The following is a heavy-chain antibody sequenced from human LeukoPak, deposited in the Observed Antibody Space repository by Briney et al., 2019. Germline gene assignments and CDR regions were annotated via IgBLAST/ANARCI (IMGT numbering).Heavy chain of an antibody. D-gene: IGHD2-21*02. J-gene: IGHJ5*02. Sequence: GGSLRLSCAASGFTFSSYGMHWVRQAPGKGLEWVAVIWYDGSNKYYADSVKGRFTISRDNSKNTLYLQMNSLRAEDTAVYYCARDGLWDCGGDCYSWFDPWGQGTLVTVSS. CDR1: GFTFSSYG. CDR2: IWYDGSNK. CDR3: ARDGLWDCGGDCYSWFDP. V-gene: IGHV3-33*01.